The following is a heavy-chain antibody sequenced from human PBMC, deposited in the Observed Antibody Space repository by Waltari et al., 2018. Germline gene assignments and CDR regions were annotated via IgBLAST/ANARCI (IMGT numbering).Heavy chain of an antibody. D-gene: IGHD3-10*01. CDR1: GGSFSGYY. CDR2: INHSGST. CDR3: ARGQVLLWFGGNNWFDP. V-gene: IGHV4-34*01. J-gene: IGHJ5*02. Sequence: QVQLQQWGAGLLKPSETLSPTCAAYGGSFSGYYWSWIRQPPGKGLEWIGEINHSGSTNYNPSLKSRVTISVDTSKNQFSLKLSSVTAADTAVYYCARGQVLLWFGGNNWFDPWGQGTLVTVSS.